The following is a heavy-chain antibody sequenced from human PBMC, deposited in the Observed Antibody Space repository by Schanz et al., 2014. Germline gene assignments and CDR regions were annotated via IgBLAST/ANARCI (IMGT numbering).Heavy chain of an antibody. CDR2: INTGSGDT. Sequence: QVQLVQSGAEVKKPGASVKVSCKASGYTFTSYGISWVRQAHGQGLEWMGWINTGSGDTKYSQNFQGRVTITRDTSASTAYMELSSLRSEDTAVYSCARGIGGYGANNYFDYWGQGTLVTVSS. D-gene: IGHD5-12*01. J-gene: IGHJ4*02. V-gene: IGHV1-18*01. CDR1: GYTFTSYG. CDR3: ARGIGGYGANNYFDY.